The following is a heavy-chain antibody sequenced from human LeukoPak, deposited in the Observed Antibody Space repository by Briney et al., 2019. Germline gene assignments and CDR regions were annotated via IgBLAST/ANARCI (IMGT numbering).Heavy chain of an antibody. Sequence: EGSLRLSCAASGFTFSSYGMHWVRQAPGKGLEWVAVIWYDGSNKYYADSVKGRFTISRDNSKNTLYLQMNSLRAEDTAVYYCARDSPYYYDSSGYFDYWGQGTLVTVSS. V-gene: IGHV3-33*01. CDR2: IWYDGSNK. CDR1: GFTFSSYG. CDR3: ARDSPYYYDSSGYFDY. J-gene: IGHJ4*02. D-gene: IGHD3-22*01.